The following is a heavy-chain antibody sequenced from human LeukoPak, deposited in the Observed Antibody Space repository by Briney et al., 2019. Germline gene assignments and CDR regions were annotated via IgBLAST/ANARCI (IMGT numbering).Heavy chain of an antibody. J-gene: IGHJ4*02. CDR2: IYYSGSS. V-gene: IGHV4-59*01. D-gene: IGHD5-24*01. CDR1: GASISSYY. Sequence: SGTLSLTCTVSGASISSYYWSWIRQPPGKGLEWIGYIYYSGSSNYNPSLKSRVTISVDTSKNQFSLKLSSVTAADTAVYYCARYPFDVDNYYFDYWGQGTLVTVSS. CDR3: ARYPFDVDNYYFDY.